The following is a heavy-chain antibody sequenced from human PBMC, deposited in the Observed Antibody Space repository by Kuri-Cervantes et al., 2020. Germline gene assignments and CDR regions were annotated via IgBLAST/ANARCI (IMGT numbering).Heavy chain of an antibody. J-gene: IGHJ6*02. CDR1: GFTFSSLA. V-gene: IGHV3-23*01. Sequence: GGSLRPSCAASGFTFSSLAMSWVRQAPGKGLEWVSAISGSGGRTYYADTVKGRFTISRDNSKNTLYLQVNSVRAEDTAVYYCARDLRFSYYGMDVWGQGTTVTVSS. CDR3: ARDLRFSYYGMDV. CDR2: ISGSGGRT. D-gene: IGHD3-3*01.